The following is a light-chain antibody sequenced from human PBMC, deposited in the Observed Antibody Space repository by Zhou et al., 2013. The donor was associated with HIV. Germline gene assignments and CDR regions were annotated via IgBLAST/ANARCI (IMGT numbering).Light chain of an antibody. Sequence: DIQMTQSPSILSVSVGDRVSITCRASQGISDWLAWYQQKPGKAPKLLIYAASSFQSGVASRFSGSGSGTEFTLTIGSLQPDDSGTYYCQQFNSFFPTFGGGTKIEIK. CDR3: QQFNSFFPT. J-gene: IGKJ4*01. V-gene: IGKV1-12*01. CDR1: QGISDW. CDR2: AAS.